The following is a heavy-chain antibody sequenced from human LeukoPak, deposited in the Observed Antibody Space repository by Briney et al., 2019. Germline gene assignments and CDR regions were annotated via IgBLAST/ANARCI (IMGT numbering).Heavy chain of an antibody. D-gene: IGHD6-13*01. CDR3: AREGIRDAFDI. CDR1: GGTFSSYA. J-gene: IGHJ3*02. Sequence: VASVKVSCKASGGTFSSYAISWVRQAPGQGLEWMGRIIPIFGTANYAQKFQGRVTITTDESTSTAYMELSSLRSEDTAVYYCAREGIRDAFDIWGQGTMVTVSS. CDR2: IIPIFGTA. V-gene: IGHV1-69*05.